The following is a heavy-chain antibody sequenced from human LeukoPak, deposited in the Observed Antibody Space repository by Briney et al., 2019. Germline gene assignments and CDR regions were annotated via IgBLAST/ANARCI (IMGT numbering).Heavy chain of an antibody. Sequence: GASVKVSCKASGHTSTTYAIHWVRQAPGQGLEWMGWINAGNGNIKYSQKLQGRVTITGDTSASTAYMELSSLRSEDTAVYYYARGYCSSTSCYMDVWGQGTTVT. J-gene: IGHJ6*02. V-gene: IGHV1-3*01. CDR1: GHTSTTYA. CDR3: ARGYCSSTSCYMDV. CDR2: INAGNGNI. D-gene: IGHD2-2*01.